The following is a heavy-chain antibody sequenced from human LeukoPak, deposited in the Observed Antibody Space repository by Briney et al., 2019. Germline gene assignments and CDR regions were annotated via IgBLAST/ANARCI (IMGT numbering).Heavy chain of an antibody. CDR2: ISGSGGST. J-gene: IGHJ3*02. CDR3: AKDGLLWFGELSYAFDI. V-gene: IGHV3-23*01. CDR1: GFTFSSYG. Sequence: GGSLRLSCAASGFTFSSYGMSWVRQAPGKGLEWVSAISGSGGSTYYADSVKGRFTISRDNSKNTLYLQMNSLRAEDTAVYYCAKDGLLWFGELSYAFDIWGQGTMVTVSS. D-gene: IGHD3-10*01.